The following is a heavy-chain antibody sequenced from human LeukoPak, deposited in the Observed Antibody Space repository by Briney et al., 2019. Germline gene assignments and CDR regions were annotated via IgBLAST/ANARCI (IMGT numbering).Heavy chain of an antibody. J-gene: IGHJ1*01. V-gene: IGHV3-48*04. CDR1: GFTFSSSS. D-gene: IGHD3-22*01. CDR2: ISLSSSTI. CDR3: ARYSSSNAREFQD. Sequence: PGGSLRLSCAASGFTFSSSSMNWVRQAPGKGLEWVSYISLSSSTIYYADSVKGRFTISRDNARNSLYLQMNSLRAEDTAVYYCARYSSSNAREFQDWGQGTLVIVTS.